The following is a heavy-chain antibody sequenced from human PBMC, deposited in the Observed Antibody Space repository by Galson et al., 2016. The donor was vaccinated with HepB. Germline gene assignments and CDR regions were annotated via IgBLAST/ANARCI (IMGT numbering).Heavy chain of an antibody. CDR3: VQGSTAPAV. CDR1: GFTFKNYG. CDR2: ISRSGDST. D-gene: IGHD1-26*01. J-gene: IGHJ6*04. V-gene: IGHV3-23*01. Sequence: SLRLSCAGSGFTFKNYGMTWVRQAPGKGLEVVSRISRSGDSTGYADSVKGRFIISRDNTKNTLSLQMQGLRAEDTAVYYCVQGSTAPAVWGKGTTVTVSS.